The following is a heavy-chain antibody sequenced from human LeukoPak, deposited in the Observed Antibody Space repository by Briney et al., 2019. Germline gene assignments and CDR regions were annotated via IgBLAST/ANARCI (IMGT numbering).Heavy chain of an antibody. J-gene: IGHJ4*02. CDR2: ISYNGGSI. Sequence: GGSLRLSCATAGFTFSAFSMYWVRQAPGKGLEYVAGISYNGGSIEYSNSVKGRFTISRDESKNTLSLQMGRLRADDMAVYYCASGALHAGGYRGYHVDYWGQGTLVTVSS. D-gene: IGHD5-12*01. CDR1: GFTFSAFS. V-gene: IGHV3-64*01. CDR3: ASGALHAGGYRGYHVDY.